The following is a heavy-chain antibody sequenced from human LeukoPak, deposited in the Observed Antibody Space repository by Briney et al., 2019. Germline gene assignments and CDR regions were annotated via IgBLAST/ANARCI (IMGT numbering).Heavy chain of an antibody. CDR1: GITFSTSG. D-gene: IGHD7-27*01. V-gene: IGHV3-33*01. Sequence: GRSLRLSCATSGITFSTSGMHWVRQAPGKGLEWVAVIWYDGSQKYYADSVKGRFTVSRDNSKNTLYLQMNSLTAEDTAVYYCARDTGHLILGDYWGQGTLVIVSS. CDR2: IWYDGSQK. J-gene: IGHJ4*02. CDR3: ARDTGHLILGDY.